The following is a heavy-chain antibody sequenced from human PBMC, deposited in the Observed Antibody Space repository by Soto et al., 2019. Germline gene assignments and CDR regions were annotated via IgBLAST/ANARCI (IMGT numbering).Heavy chain of an antibody. J-gene: IGHJ4*02. CDR1: GCSISSYD. V-gene: IGHV4-59*08. D-gene: IGHD1-26*01. CDR2: IYYSGST. Sequence: PSETLSLTCPVSGCSISSYDWSWIRQPPGKGLECIGSIYYSGSTYYSPSLKSRVTISVDTSKNQFSLKLSSVTAADTAVYYCARRGLVGATTFDYWGQGTLVTVSS. CDR3: ARRGLVGATTFDY.